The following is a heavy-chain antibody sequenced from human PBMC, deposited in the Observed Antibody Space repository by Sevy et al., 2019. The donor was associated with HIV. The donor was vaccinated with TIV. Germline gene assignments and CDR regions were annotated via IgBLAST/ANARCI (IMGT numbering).Heavy chain of an antibody. CDR3: ARARGIPHYYYGMDV. Sequence: GESLKISCKGSGYSFTTYWIGWVRQMPGKGLEWMGIIFPGDSDTRYSPSCQGQVTISADNSIITAYLQWSSLKASDTAMYYCARARGIPHYYYGMDVWGQWTTVTVSS. CDR1: GYSFTTYW. D-gene: IGHD1-26*01. V-gene: IGHV5-51*01. CDR2: IFPGDSDT. J-gene: IGHJ6*02.